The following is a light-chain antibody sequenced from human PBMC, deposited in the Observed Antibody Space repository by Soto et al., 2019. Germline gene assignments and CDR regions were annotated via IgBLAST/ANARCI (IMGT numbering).Light chain of an antibody. CDR1: SSSIGAGYD. J-gene: IGLJ1*01. V-gene: IGLV1-40*01. CDR2: VNS. Sequence: QSVLTQPPSVSGAPGQRVTISCTGSSSSIGAGYDVHWYQQLPGTAPKLLIYVNSNRPSGVPDRFSGSKSGASASLAITGLQAEDEADYYCQSYDSSLSGYVFGTGTKVTV. CDR3: QSYDSSLSGYV.